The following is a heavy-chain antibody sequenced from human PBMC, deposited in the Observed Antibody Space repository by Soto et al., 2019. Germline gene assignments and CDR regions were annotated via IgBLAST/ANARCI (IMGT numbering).Heavy chain of an antibody. Sequence: SETLSLTCTVSGGSISSGGYYWSWIRQHPGKGLEWIGYIYYSGSTYYNPPLKSRVTISVDTSKNQFSLKLSSVTAADTAVYYCARGYCTNGVCWPFDYWGQGTLVTVSS. J-gene: IGHJ4*02. CDR1: GGSISSGGYY. D-gene: IGHD2-8*01. CDR2: IYYSGST. V-gene: IGHV4-31*03. CDR3: ARGYCTNGVCWPFDY.